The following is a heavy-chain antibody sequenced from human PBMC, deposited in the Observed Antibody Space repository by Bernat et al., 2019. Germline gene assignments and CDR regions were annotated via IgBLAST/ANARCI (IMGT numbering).Heavy chain of an antibody. CDR1: GFTFSSHG. J-gene: IGHJ3*02. V-gene: IGHV3-30*18. CDR3: VKGYSGYDYAYDI. CDR2: ISYDGRNK. Sequence: QVQLVESGGGVVQPGRSLRLSCAASGFTFSSHGIHWVRQAPGKGLEWVAVISYDGRNKYYADSVKGRFTISRDNSKNTLYLQMNSLRAEDTAVYYCVKGYSGYDYAYDIWGQGTMVTVSS. D-gene: IGHD5-12*01.